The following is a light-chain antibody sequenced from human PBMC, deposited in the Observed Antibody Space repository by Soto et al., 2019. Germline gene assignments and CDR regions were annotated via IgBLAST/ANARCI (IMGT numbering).Light chain of an antibody. CDR3: CSYGGRNTFV. CDR1: SSDVGSYNL. Sequence: QPVSVSGSPGQSITISCTGTSSDVGSYNLVSWYQQHPGKAPKLMIYEVSKRPSGVSNRFSGSKSGNTASLTISGLQAEDEADYSCCSYGGRNTFVFGTGTKLTVL. V-gene: IGLV2-23*02. J-gene: IGLJ1*01. CDR2: EVS.